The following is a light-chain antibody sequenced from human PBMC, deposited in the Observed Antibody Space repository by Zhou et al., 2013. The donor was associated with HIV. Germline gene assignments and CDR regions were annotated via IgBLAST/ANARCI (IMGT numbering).Light chain of an antibody. J-gene: IGKJ5*01. V-gene: IGKV1-5*03. Sequence: IRMTQSPSTLSASVGDRVTITCRASQSIGGYLAWYQQKPGQAPKVLIYRASTLQEGVPSRFSGSGSGTDFTLTISSLQPEDFATYYCQQANSLPITFGQGTRLDIK. CDR1: QSIGGY. CDR3: QQANSLPIT. CDR2: RAS.